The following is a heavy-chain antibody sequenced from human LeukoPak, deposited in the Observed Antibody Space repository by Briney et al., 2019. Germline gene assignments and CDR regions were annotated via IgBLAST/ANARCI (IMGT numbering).Heavy chain of an antibody. Sequence: ASVKVSCKASGYTFTGYYMHWVRQAPGQGLEWMGWINPNSGGTNYAQKFQGRVTMTRDTSITTAYMELSRLSSDDTAVYFCAMQYNCGGDCFPYYFDYWGQGALVTVSS. J-gene: IGHJ4*02. CDR1: GYTFTGYY. V-gene: IGHV1-2*02. CDR3: AMQYNCGGDCFPYYFDY. D-gene: IGHD2-21*02. CDR2: INPNSGGT.